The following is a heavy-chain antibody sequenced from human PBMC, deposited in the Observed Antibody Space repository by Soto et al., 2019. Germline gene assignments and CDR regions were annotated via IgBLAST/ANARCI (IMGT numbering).Heavy chain of an antibody. Sequence: ASVKVSCKASGYTFTSYYMHWVRQAPGQGLEWMGIINPSGGSTSYAQKFQGRVTMTRDTSTSTVYMELSSLRSEDTAVYYCARDLGYCSSTSRPYNWFDPWGQGTLVTVSS. D-gene: IGHD2-2*01. V-gene: IGHV1-46*03. CDR1: GYTFTSYY. CDR2: INPSGGST. CDR3: ARDLGYCSSTSRPYNWFDP. J-gene: IGHJ5*02.